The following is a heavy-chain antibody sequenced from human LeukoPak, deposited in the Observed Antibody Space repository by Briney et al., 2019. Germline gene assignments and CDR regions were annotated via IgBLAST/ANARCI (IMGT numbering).Heavy chain of an antibody. CDR1: GFTFSSYW. V-gene: IGHV3-7*01. Sequence: PGGSLRLSCAASGFTFSSYWMSWVRQAPGKGLEWVANIKQDGSEKYYVDSVKGRFTISRDNAKNSLYLQMNSLRAEDTAVYYCARRQYIYYYYMDVWGKGTTVTVSS. CDR2: IKQDGSEK. CDR3: ARRQYIYYYYMDV. J-gene: IGHJ6*03. D-gene: IGHD6-6*01.